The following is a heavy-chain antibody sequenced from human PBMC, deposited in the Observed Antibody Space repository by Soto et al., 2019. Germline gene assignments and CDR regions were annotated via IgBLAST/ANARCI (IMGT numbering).Heavy chain of an antibody. CDR3: ARGPPSY. CDR2: IYCSGST. V-gene: IGHV4-59*12. J-gene: IGHJ4*02. Sequence: PSETLSLTCTVSGGSISSYYWSWIRQPPGKGLEWIGYIYCSGSTNYNPSLKSRVTISVDTSKNQFSLKLSSVTAADTAVYYCARGPPSYWGQGTLVTVSS. CDR1: GGSISSYY.